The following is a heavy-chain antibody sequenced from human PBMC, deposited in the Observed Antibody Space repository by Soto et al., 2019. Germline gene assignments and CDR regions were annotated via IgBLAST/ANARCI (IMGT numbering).Heavy chain of an antibody. D-gene: IGHD1-1*01. CDR2: IIPIFGTA. V-gene: IGHV1-69*13. J-gene: IGHJ6*04. Sequence: GASVKVSCKASGGTFSSYAISWVRQAPGQGLEWMGGIIPIFGTANYAQKFQGRVTITADESTSTAYMELRSLRSDDTAVYYCARDRIGNVYYYGMDVWGEGTPVTVSS. CDR1: GGTFSSYA. CDR3: ARDRIGNVYYYGMDV.